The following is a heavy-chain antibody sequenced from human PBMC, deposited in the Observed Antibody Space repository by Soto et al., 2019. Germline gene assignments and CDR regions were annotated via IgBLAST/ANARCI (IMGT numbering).Heavy chain of an antibody. D-gene: IGHD3-16*01. CDR3: ASAWGPSYYYGMDV. CDR2: IIPIFGTA. Sequence: QVQLVQSGAEVKKPGSSVKVSCKASGGTFSSYAISWVRQAPGQGLEWMGGIIPIFGTADYAQKFQGRVASTADAAPSRAYMELSSLRSEDTAVYYCASAWGPSYYYGMDVWGQGTTVTVSS. J-gene: IGHJ6*02. V-gene: IGHV1-69*12. CDR1: GGTFSSYA.